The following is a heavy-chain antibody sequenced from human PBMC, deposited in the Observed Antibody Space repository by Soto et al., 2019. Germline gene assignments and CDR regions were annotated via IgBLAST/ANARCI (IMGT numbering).Heavy chain of an antibody. Sequence: PSETLPLSFTVSGGPITGGGHSWSCIRQRPGKGLEWIWIIYYSGSTAYHPSLNSRATISLDKSKNQFSLKLSSVTDADTAVYYCAGQYSRPWVYNYRAQGTLVPVYS. D-gene: IGHD6-13*01. CDR2: IYYSGST. CDR3: AGQYSRPWVYNY. CDR1: GGPITGGGHS. J-gene: IGHJ4*02. V-gene: IGHV4-31*03.